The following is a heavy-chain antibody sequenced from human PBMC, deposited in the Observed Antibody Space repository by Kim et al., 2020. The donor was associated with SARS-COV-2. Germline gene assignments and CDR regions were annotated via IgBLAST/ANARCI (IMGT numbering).Heavy chain of an antibody. Sequence: GGSLRLSCAASGFTFDDYAMHWVRQAPGKGLEWVSGISWNSGSIGYADSVKGRFTISRDNAKNSLYLQMNSLRAEDTALYYCAKAKDIVVVVAATLLDY. J-gene: IGHJ4*01. CDR2: ISWNSGSI. V-gene: IGHV3-9*01. CDR3: AKAKDIVVVVAATLLDY. CDR1: GFTFDDYA. D-gene: IGHD2-15*01.